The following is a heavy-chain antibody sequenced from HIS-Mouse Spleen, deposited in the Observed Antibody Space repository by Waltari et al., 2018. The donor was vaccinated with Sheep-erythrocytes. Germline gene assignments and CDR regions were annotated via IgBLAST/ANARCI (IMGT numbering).Heavy chain of an antibody. CDR2: ISYDGSNK. CDR1: GFTFSSSG. D-gene: IGHD1-26*01. Sequence: QVQLLESGVGVVRPGRSRRLSCVACGFTFSSSGMHWVRQAPGKGLEWVAVISYDGSNKYYADSVKGRFTISRDNSKNTLYLQMNSLRAEDTAVYYCAKPVGATTAFDYWGQGTLVTVSS. CDR3: AKPVGATTAFDY. V-gene: IGHV3-30*18. J-gene: IGHJ4*02.